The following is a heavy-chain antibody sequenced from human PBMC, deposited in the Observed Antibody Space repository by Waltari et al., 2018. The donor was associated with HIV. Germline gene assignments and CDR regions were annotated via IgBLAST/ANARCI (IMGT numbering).Heavy chain of an antibody. J-gene: IGHJ6*01. V-gene: IGHV1-2*02. CDR2: INPSGGT. CDR1: GETFSDYY. Sequence: KPGASVKVSCKASGETFSDYYFHWVRQAPGQGLEWMGWINPSGGTNYAQTFQGRVTMTRDTSTNTAYMQLNRLRSDDTAVYYCAAEKKLALDGLGVWGQGSTVAVS. CDR3: AAEKKLALDGLGV.